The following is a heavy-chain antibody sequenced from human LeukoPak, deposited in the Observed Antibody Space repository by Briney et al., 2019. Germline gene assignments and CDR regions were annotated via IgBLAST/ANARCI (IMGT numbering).Heavy chain of an antibody. CDR1: GYTFTGYY. V-gene: IGHV1-2*02. J-gene: IGHJ5*02. Sequence: VASVKVSCKASGYTFTGYYMHWVRQAPGQGLEWMGWINPNSGGTNYAQKFQGRVTMTRDTSISTAYMELSRLRSDDTAVYYCARLYYYDSSGYYHNWFDPWGQGTLVTVSS. CDR3: ARLYYYDSSGYYHNWFDP. CDR2: INPNSGGT. D-gene: IGHD3-22*01.